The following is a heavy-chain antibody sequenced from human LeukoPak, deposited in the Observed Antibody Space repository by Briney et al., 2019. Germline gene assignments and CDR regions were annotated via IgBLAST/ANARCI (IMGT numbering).Heavy chain of an antibody. Sequence: RGSLRHSCAASGFTVYRNYMSWVRPAPRPGLECVSLLYRGGSTYYVASAEGRFTIPRDHSKNTLYLQMNSLRAGDTAVYYCAHRPALVGGIGVWGQDTMVTVSS. V-gene: IGHV3-53*01. D-gene: IGHD1-26*01. J-gene: IGHJ3*01. CDR2: LYRGGST. CDR1: GFTVYRNY. CDR3: AHRPALVGGIGV.